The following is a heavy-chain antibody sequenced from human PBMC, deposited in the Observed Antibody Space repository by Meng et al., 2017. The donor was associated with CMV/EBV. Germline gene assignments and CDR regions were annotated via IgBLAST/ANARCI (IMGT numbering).Heavy chain of an antibody. Sequence: GESLKISCAASGFTCSSYWMSWVRQAPGKGLEWVANIKQDGSEKYYVDSVKGRFTISRDNAKNSLYLQMNSLRAEDTAVYYCARAALWSGSIWFDPWGQGTLVTVSS. CDR1: GFTCSSYW. CDR3: ARAALWSGSIWFDP. V-gene: IGHV3-7*01. J-gene: IGHJ5*02. D-gene: IGHD3-3*01. CDR2: IKQDGSEK.